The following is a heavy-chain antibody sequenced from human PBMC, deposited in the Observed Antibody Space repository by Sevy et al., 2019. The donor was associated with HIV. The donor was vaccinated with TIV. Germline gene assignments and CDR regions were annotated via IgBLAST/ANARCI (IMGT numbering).Heavy chain of an antibody. V-gene: IGHV3-30-3*01. Sequence: GGSLRLSCAASGFTFSSYAMHWVRQAPGKGLEWVAVISYDGSNKYYADSVKGRFTISRDNSKNTLYLQMNSLRAEVTAVYYCARDTKLHYSNYDAFDIWGQGTMVTVSS. CDR1: GFTFSSYA. CDR3: ARDTKLHYSNYDAFDI. D-gene: IGHD4-4*01. CDR2: ISYDGSNK. J-gene: IGHJ3*02.